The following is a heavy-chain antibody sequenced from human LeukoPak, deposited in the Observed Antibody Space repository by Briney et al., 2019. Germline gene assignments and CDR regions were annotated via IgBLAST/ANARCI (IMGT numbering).Heavy chain of an antibody. J-gene: IGHJ4*02. V-gene: IGHV3-53*01. CDR3: ARAPVVVGPGVFFES. Sequence: GGSLRLSCAASAFTFSSHSMNWVRQAPGKGLEWVSTIYSSGTPYYADSVKGRFIISRDKSKNTLFLQMNSLRADDTAVYFCARAPVVVGPGVFFESWGQGTLVTVSA. CDR2: IYSSGTP. D-gene: IGHD2-21*01. CDR1: AFTFSSHS.